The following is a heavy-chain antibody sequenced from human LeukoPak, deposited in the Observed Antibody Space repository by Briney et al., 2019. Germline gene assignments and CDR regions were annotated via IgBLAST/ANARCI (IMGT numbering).Heavy chain of an antibody. CDR1: GFTFSSYY. CDR2: ISSNGDRT. D-gene: IGHD7-27*01. CDR3: VKTNWD. Sequence: PGGSLRLSCSASGFTFSSYYMHWVRQAPGQGLEYIATISSNGDRTNYADSMKGRLAISRDNSKNTLYLQMSSVRAEDTAVYYFVKTNWDWGQGTLVTVSS. J-gene: IGHJ4*02. V-gene: IGHV3-64D*06.